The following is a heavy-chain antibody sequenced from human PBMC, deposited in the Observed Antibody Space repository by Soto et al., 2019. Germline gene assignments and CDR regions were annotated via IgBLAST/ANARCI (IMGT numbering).Heavy chain of an antibody. CDR2: IIPIFGTA. CDR1: GGTFSSYA. V-gene: IGHV1-69*13. Sequence: SVKASCKASGGTFSSYAISWVRQAPGQVLEWLGGIIPIFGTANYAQKFQGRVTITADESTSTAYMELSSLRSEDTAVYYCAREREGGNSVRSDALDIWGQGTMVTVSS. J-gene: IGHJ3*02. CDR3: AREREGGNSVRSDALDI. D-gene: IGHD2-21*02.